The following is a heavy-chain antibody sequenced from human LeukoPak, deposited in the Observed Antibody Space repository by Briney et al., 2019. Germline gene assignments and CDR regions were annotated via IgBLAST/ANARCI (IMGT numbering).Heavy chain of an antibody. D-gene: IGHD3-22*01. V-gene: IGHV3-21*01. CDR1: GFTFSRYS. CDR2: ISSSSSYI. J-gene: IGHJ4*02. CDR3: ARDPATLGLSLDY. Sequence: NPGGSLRLSCAASGFTFSRYSMNWVRQAPGKGLEWVSSISSSSSYIYYADSVKGRFTITRDNAKNSLYLQMNSLRAEDTAVYYCARDPATLGLSLDYWGQGTLVTVSP.